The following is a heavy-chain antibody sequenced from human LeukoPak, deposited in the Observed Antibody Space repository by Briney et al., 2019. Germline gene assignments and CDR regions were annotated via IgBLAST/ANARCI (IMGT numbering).Heavy chain of an antibody. CDR1: GFSLSEYG. V-gene: IGHV3-30*03. J-gene: IGHJ4*02. CDR2: VSYDGGHK. CDR3: ARDRINMMVLGHDSGLDF. Sequence: GGSLRLSCVGSGFSLSEYGIHWVRQAPGKGLEWVAVVSYDGGHKYHADSVKGRFTISRDTSSDTVSLQMNSLRVEDTAVYYCARDRINMMVLGHDSGLDFWGQGTLVTVSS. D-gene: IGHD3-22*01.